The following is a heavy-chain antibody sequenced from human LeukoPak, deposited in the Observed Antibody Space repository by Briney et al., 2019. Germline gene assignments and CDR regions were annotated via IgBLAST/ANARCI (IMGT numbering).Heavy chain of an antibody. D-gene: IGHD3-10*01. Sequence: SQTLSLTCTVSGGSINSGDYYWSWIRQPPGEGLEWIGYIYYSGSTYYNPSLKSRSTISIDTSKNQFSLKLNSVTAADTAVYYCARASMVRGVITNYFDYWGQGTLVTVSS. CDR2: IYYSGST. J-gene: IGHJ4*02. CDR1: GGSINSGDYY. CDR3: ARASMVRGVITNYFDY. V-gene: IGHV4-30-4*08.